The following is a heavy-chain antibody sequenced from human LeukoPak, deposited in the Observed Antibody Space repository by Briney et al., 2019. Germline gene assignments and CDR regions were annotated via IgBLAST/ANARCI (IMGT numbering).Heavy chain of an antibody. J-gene: IGHJ4*02. CDR3: ATSGDHGDYGGY. Sequence: PGGSLRLSCAASGIIFSNYAMHWVRQAPGKGLEYVSAISNNADSTYYVNSVRGRFTTSRDNSKKTLYLQMGSLRTEDMGVYYCATSGDHGDYGGYWGQGTLVTVSS. D-gene: IGHD4-17*01. V-gene: IGHV3-64*01. CDR2: ISNNADST. CDR1: GIIFSNYA.